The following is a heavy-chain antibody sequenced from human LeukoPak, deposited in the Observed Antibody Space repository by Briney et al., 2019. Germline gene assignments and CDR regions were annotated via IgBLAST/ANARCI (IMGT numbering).Heavy chain of an antibody. V-gene: IGHV3-15*01. D-gene: IGHD4/OR15-4a*01. CDR3: AIDEPNYAPYDFDY. CDR1: RFTFSNAW. Sequence: GGSLRLSCAASRFTFSNAWMNWVRQAPGKGLEWVGRIKSKVDGETTDYAAPVKGRFTISRDDSNNMVYLQMNSLKIEATAVYYCAIDEPNYAPYDFDYWGQGTLVTVSS. J-gene: IGHJ4*02. CDR2: IKSKVDGETT.